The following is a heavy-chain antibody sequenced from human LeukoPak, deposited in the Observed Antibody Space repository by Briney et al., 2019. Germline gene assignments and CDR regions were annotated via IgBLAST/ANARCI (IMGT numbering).Heavy chain of an antibody. CDR3: AKEGVAATHYYIDV. Sequence: PGRSLRLSCAASGFTFSSYAMHWVRQAPGKGLEWVAVISYDGSNKYYADSVKGRFTLSRDNSKNTLYLQMNSLRAEDTAIYYCAKEGVAATHYYIDVWGKGATVAISS. V-gene: IGHV3-30*04. J-gene: IGHJ6*03. CDR2: ISYDGSNK. CDR1: GFTFSSYA. D-gene: IGHD2-15*01.